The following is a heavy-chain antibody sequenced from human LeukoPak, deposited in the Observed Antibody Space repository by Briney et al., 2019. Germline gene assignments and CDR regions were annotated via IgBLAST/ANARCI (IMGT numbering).Heavy chain of an antibody. D-gene: IGHD3-10*01. V-gene: IGHV1-69*04. CDR1: GGTFSSYA. Sequence: SVTVSCKGSGGTFSSYAISWVRQAPGQGLEWMGRIIPILGIANYAQKFQGRVTITADKSTSTAYMELSSLRSEDTAVYYCASYYGSGSYYPINWFDPWGQGTLVTVSS. J-gene: IGHJ5*02. CDR2: IIPILGIA. CDR3: ASYYGSGSYYPINWFDP.